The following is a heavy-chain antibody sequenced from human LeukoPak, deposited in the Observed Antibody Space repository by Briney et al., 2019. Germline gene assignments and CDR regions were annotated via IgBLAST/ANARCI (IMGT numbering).Heavy chain of an antibody. CDR3: ARTMYDTSGNPNDC. V-gene: IGHV3-48*04. D-gene: IGHD3-22*01. Sequence: GGSLRLSCAASGFTFSIYSMNWVRQAPGKGLQWISDISGSSTIKKYADSVKGRFTISRDNAKNSLYLQINSLRAEDTAVYYCARTMYDTSGNPNDCWGQGTLVTVSS. CDR2: ISGSSTIK. CDR1: GFTFSIYS. J-gene: IGHJ4*02.